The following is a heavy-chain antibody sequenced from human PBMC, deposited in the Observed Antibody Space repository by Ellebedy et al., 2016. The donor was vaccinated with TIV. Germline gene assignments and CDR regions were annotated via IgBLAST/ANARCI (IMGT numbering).Heavy chain of an antibody. J-gene: IGHJ4*02. CDR1: GFSFSNSG. CDR3: ARDPATVAGFDF. CDR2: ITSRSTT. Sequence: GESLKISCIASGFSFSNSGMNWVRQAPGKGLEWVSYITSRSTTYYAASVKGRFTISRDNAKTSLYLQMNSLRDEDTAVYYCARDPATVAGFDFWGQGILVTVSS. D-gene: IGHD6-19*01. V-gene: IGHV3-48*02.